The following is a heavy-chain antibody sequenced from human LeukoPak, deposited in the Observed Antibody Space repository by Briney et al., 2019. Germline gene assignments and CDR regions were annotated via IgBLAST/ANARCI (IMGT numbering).Heavy chain of an antibody. J-gene: IGHJ3*02. V-gene: IGHV4-34*01. CDR2: INHSGST. D-gene: IGHD3-9*01. CDR1: GGCFSGYY. CDR3: ARHKPFQRITIFSQSKGYAFDI. Sequence: RASETLSLTCAVYGGCFSGYYWSWIRQPPGKGLEWIGEINHSGSTNYNPSLKSRVTISVDTSKNQFSLKLSSVTAADAAVYYCARHKPFQRITIFSQSKGYAFDIWGQGTMVTVSS.